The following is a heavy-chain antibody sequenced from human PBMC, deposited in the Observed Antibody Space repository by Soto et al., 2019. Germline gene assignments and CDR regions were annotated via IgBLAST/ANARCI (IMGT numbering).Heavy chain of an antibody. J-gene: IGHJ5*02. V-gene: IGHV4-39*01. CDR1: GGSVSSSSCY. CDR2: IYYSGST. Sequence: SETLSLTCTVSGGSVSSSSCYWGWIRQPPGKGLEWIGSIYYSGSTHYNPSLKSRVTISVDTSKNQFSLKLSSVTASDTAVYYCARLGAYYQSLDPWGQGTVVTVSS. D-gene: IGHD2-21*01. CDR3: ARLGAYYQSLDP.